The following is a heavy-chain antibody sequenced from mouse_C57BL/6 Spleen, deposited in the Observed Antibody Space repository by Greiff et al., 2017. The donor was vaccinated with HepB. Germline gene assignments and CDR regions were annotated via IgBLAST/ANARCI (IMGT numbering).Heavy chain of an antibody. CDR1: GFTFSSYT. Sequence: EVQRVESGGGLVKPGGSLKLSCAASGFTFSSYTMSWVRQTPEKRLEWVATISGGGGNTYYPDSVKGRFTISRDNAKNTLYLQMSSLRSEDTALYYCARHYYGSGYYFDYWGQGTSLTVSS. J-gene: IGHJ2*02. D-gene: IGHD1-1*01. CDR3: ARHYYGSGYYFDY. CDR2: ISGGGGNT. V-gene: IGHV5-9*01.